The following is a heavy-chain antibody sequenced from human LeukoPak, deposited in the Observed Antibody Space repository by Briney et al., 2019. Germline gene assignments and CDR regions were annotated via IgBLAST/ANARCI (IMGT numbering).Heavy chain of an antibody. J-gene: IGHJ6*02. CDR2: IIPILGIA. CDR3: ARADSEDYYYGMDV. D-gene: IGHD4-11*01. CDR1: GGTFSSYA. Sequence: SVKVSCKASGGTFSSYAISWVRRAPGQGLEWMGRIIPILGIANYAQKFQGRVTITADKSTSTAYMELSSLRSEDTAVYYCARADSEDYYYGMDVWGQGTTVTVSS. V-gene: IGHV1-69*04.